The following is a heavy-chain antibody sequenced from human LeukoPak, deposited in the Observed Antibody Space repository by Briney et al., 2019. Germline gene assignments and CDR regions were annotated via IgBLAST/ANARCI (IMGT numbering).Heavy chain of an antibody. V-gene: IGHV4-34*01. D-gene: IGHD3-10*01. J-gene: IGHJ6*03. CDR3: ARGRFDYYMDV. Sequence: SETLSLTCAVYGGSFSGYYWSWIRQPPGNGLEWIGEINHSGSTNYNPSLKSRVTISVDTSKNQFSLKLSSVTAADTAVYYCARGRFDYYMDVWGKGTTVTVSS. CDR1: GGSFSGYY. CDR2: INHSGST.